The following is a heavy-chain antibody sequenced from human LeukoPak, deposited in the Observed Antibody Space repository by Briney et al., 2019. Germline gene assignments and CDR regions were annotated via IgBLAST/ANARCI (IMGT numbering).Heavy chain of an antibody. Sequence: GGSLRLSCAASGFTFSDYYMSWIRQAPGKGLEWVSYISSSGSTIYYADSVKGRCTFSRDNAKISLYLQMNSLRAEDTAVYYCASTKRFLEWFPGLGYWGQGTLVTVSS. J-gene: IGHJ4*02. CDR3: ASTKRFLEWFPGLGY. CDR2: ISSSGSTI. D-gene: IGHD3-3*01. CDR1: GFTFSDYY. V-gene: IGHV3-11*04.